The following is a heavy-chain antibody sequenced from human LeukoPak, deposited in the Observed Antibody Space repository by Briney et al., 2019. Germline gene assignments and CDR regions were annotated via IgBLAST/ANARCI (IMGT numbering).Heavy chain of an antibody. D-gene: IGHD4-4*01. CDR2: IYTSGST. CDR3: ARHHLTRRDDYNLNWFDP. CDR1: GGSISSYY. Sequence: SETLSLTCTVSGGSISSYYWSWIRQPAGKGLEWIGRIYTSGSTNYNPSLKSRVTMSVDTSKNQFSLKLSPVTAADTAVYYCARHHLTRRDDYNLNWFDPWGQGTLVTVSS. V-gene: IGHV4-4*07. J-gene: IGHJ5*02.